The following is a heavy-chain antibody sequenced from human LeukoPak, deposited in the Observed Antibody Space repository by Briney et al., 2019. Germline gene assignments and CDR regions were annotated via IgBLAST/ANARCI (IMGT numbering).Heavy chain of an antibody. CDR1: GYTFTSYD. J-gene: IGHJ4*02. Sequence: GASVKVSCKASGYTFTSYDINWVRQATGQGLEWMGWMNPNSGNTGYAQKFQGRVTMTRNTSISTAYMELSSLRSEDTAVYYCARGGVLLFLEWLLVIDYWGQGTLVTVSS. V-gene: IGHV1-8*01. CDR3: ARGGVLLFLEWLLVIDY. CDR2: MNPNSGNT. D-gene: IGHD3-3*01.